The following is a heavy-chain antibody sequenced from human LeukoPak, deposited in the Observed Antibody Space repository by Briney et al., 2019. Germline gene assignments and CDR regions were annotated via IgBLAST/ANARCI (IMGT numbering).Heavy chain of an antibody. Sequence: PGGSLRLSCVASGFPFSFYSMNWVRQAPGRGLEWVSTISSSSSYRYYADSVRGRFTISRDNAKKSLFLQMKSLTAEDTAVYYCARDPATTPVYYSGLDVWGQGTTVTVSS. J-gene: IGHJ6*02. V-gene: IGHV3-21*01. CDR3: ARDPATTPVYYSGLDV. D-gene: IGHD3-10*01. CDR2: ISSSSSYR. CDR1: GFPFSFYS.